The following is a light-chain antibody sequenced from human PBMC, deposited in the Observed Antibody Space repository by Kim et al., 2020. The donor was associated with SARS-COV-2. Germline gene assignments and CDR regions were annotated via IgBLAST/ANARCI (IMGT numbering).Light chain of an antibody. J-gene: IGKJ1*01. CDR2: KAS. CDR1: QSICTW. V-gene: IGKV1-5*03. Sequence: GDRVTINVRASQSICTWLAWYQQKPGKGPKLLIYKASSLEGGVPSRFSGSGSGTEFTLTINSLQPDDFATYYCQQYASSPWTFGQVTKVDIK. CDR3: QQYASSPWT.